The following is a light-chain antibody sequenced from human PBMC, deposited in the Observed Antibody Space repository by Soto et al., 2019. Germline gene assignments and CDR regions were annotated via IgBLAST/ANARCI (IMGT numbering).Light chain of an antibody. V-gene: IGKV3-11*01. CDR2: DAS. CDR1: QSVSDGN. Sequence: EIVLTQSPATLSLSPGERATLSCRASQSVSDGNLAWYQQKPGQATRLLFYDASSRATAIPARFSGSGSGTDFTLTISSLEPEDFAVYYCQKRDDWPLTFGGGTQVEIK. J-gene: IGKJ4*01. CDR3: QKRDDWPLT.